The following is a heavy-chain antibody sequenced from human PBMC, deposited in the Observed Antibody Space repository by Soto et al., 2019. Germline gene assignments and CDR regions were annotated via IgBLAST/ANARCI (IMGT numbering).Heavy chain of an antibody. V-gene: IGHV3-23*01. CDR2: ITGSGGFT. CDR1: GFTFSNYA. Sequence: GGSLRLSCAASGFTFSNYAMTWVRQAPGKGLEYVSSITGSGGFTYYADSVKGRFTISRDNSKNTLYVQMNSLRVEDTAIYYCAKCGLSNTCGPTGFDPWGQGTLVTVSS. D-gene: IGHD2-2*01. CDR3: AKCGLSNTCGPTGFDP. J-gene: IGHJ5*02.